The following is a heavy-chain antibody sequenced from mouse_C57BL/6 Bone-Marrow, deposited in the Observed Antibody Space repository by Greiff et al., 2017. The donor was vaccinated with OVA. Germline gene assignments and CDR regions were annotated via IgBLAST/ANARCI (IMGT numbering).Heavy chain of an antibody. D-gene: IGHD2-5*01. V-gene: IGHV1-26*01. J-gene: IGHJ3*01. CDR2: INPNTGGT. CDR1: GYTFTDYY. Sequence: EVQLQQSGPELVKPGASVKISCKASGYTFTDYYMNWVKQSHGKSLEWIGDINPNTGGTSSNQKFKGKATLTVDKSSSTAYRELRSLTSEYSAGYYGARDYSNAVAYWGQGTLVTVSA. CDR3: ARDYSNAVAY.